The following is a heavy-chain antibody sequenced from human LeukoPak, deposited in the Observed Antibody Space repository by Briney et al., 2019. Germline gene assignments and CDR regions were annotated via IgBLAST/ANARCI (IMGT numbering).Heavy chain of an antibody. CDR3: ARGLSWFGELFSDWFDP. J-gene: IGHJ5*02. Sequence: PSETLSLTCAVYGGSFSGYYWSWIRQPPGKGPEWIGEINHSGSTNYNPSLKSRVTISVDTSKNQFSLKLSSVTAADTAVYYCARGLSWFGELFSDWFDPRGPGNPGHRLL. CDR1: GGSFSGYY. V-gene: IGHV4-34*01. D-gene: IGHD3-10*01. CDR2: INHSGST.